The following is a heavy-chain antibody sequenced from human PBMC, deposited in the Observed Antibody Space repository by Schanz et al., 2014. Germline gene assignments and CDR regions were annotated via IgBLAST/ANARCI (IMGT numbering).Heavy chain of an antibody. CDR1: GFDFNIYS. CDR3: ARDGDRFYHNYDMDV. CDR2: IATSSSTR. D-gene: IGHD4-17*01. V-gene: IGHV3-48*01. J-gene: IGHJ6*03. Sequence: EVRLVESGGGLVQPGGSLRLSCEASGFDFNIYSMNWVRQVPGKGLEWLSYIATSSSTRHYADSVKGRVTISRDNARNSLYLHMNALGAEDTAVYYCARDGDRFYHNYDMDVWGKGTTVTVSS.